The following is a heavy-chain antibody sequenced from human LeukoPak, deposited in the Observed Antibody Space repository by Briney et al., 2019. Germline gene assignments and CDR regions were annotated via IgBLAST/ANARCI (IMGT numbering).Heavy chain of an antibody. D-gene: IGHD5-24*01. Sequence: SETLSLTCTVSGGSISSYYWSWIRQPPGKGLEWIGYIYYSGSTNYNPSLKSRVTISVDTSKNQFSLKLSSVTAADTAVYYCARARDGYNYIHDYWGQGTLVTVSS. CDR1: GGSISSYY. CDR3: ARARDGYNYIHDY. CDR2: IYYSGST. V-gene: IGHV4-59*01. J-gene: IGHJ4*02.